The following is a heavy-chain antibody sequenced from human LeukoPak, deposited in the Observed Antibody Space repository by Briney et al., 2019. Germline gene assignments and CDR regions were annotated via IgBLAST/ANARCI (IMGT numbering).Heavy chain of an antibody. Sequence: ASVKVSCKASGYTFTGYYMHWVRQAPGQGLEWMGWINPNSGGTNYAQKFQGRVTMTRDTSISTAYMELSRLRSDDTAVYYCARVASSAAPPGFGPWGQGTLVTVSS. CDR1: GYTFTGYY. D-gene: IGHD2-2*01. CDR3: ARVASSAAPPGFGP. J-gene: IGHJ5*02. V-gene: IGHV1-2*02. CDR2: INPNSGGT.